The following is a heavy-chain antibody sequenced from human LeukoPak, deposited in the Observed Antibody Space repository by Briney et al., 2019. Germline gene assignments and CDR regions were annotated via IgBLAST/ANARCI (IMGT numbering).Heavy chain of an antibody. CDR3: ARGRYYDISTGYLPDAFDI. J-gene: IGHJ3*02. V-gene: IGHV3-13*04. D-gene: IGHD3-9*01. CDR1: GFTFNNYD. Sequence: PGGSLRLSCAASGFTFNNYDMHWVRQTTGKGLEWVSGIGTADDTYYPGSVKGRFTISRENAKNSLYLQMNSLRAGDTAVYFCARGRYYDISTGYLPDAFDIWGQGTMVTVSS. CDR2: IGTADDT.